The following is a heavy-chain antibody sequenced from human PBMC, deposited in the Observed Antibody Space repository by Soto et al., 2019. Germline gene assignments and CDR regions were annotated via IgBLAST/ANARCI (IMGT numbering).Heavy chain of an antibody. V-gene: IGHV2-5*01. CDR3: AHRTMVRRVITF. D-gene: IGHD3-10*01. CDR2: IYWNDDK. CDR1: GFSLSTSGVG. Sequence: SGPTLVKPTQSLTLTCTFSGFSLSTSGVGVGWIRQPPGKALEWLALIYWNDDKRYSPSLKSRLTITKDTSKNQVVLTLTNMHPVDTATYYCAHRTMVRRVITFWGQGTLVTVSS. J-gene: IGHJ4*02.